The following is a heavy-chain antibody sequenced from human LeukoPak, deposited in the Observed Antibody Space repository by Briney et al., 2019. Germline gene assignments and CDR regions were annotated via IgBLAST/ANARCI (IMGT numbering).Heavy chain of an antibody. CDR3: ARGRLTTVVTPDY. V-gene: IGHV5-51*01. Sequence: HGESLKISCKGSGYIFTSYWIGWVRQMPGKGLEWMGIIYPGDSDTRYSPSFQGQVTISADKSISTAYLQWSSLKASDTAMYYCARGRLTTVVTPDYWGQGTLVTVSS. CDR1: GYIFTSYW. J-gene: IGHJ4*02. CDR2: IYPGDSDT. D-gene: IGHD4-23*01.